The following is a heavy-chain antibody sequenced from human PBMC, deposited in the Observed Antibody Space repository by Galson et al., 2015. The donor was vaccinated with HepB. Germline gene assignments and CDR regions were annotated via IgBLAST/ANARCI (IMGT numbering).Heavy chain of an antibody. Sequence: PALVKPTQPLTLTCTFSVFSLSTSGVGVGWIRQPPGKALEWLALIYWDDDKRYSPSLKSRLTITKDTSKNQVVLTMTNMDPVDTATYYCAHTLLGGNPDGAIFDYWGQGTLVTVSS. CDR1: VFSLSTSGVG. CDR2: IYWDDDK. J-gene: IGHJ4*02. V-gene: IGHV2-5*02. D-gene: IGHD4-23*01. CDR3: AHTLLGGNPDGAIFDY.